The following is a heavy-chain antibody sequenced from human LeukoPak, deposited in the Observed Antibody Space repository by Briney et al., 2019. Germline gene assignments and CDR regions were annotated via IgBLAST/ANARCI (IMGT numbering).Heavy chain of an antibody. CDR2: INPSGGST. Sequence: ASVKVSCKASGYTFTNHGISWMRQAPGQGLEWMGIINPSGGSTSYAQKFQGRVTMTRDTSTSTVYMELSSLRSEDTAVYYCARGLAAANSPNYWGQGTLVTVSS. J-gene: IGHJ4*02. CDR1: GYTFTNHG. CDR3: ARGLAAANSPNY. D-gene: IGHD6-13*01. V-gene: IGHV1-46*01.